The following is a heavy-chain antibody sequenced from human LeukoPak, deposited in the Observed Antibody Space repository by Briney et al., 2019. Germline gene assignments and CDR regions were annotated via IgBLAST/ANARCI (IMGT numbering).Heavy chain of an antibody. D-gene: IGHD1-1*01. V-gene: IGHV4-4*07. J-gene: IGHJ4*01. CDR3: ATGSGDFDH. CDR2: VLNTGTT. CDR1: GASIASWY. Sequence: SETLSLTCTVSGASIASWYWSWLRQPAGKRLEWIGRVLNTGTTNYNPSLKSRVTMSLDTSKSQISLSMKSVTAADTAVYYCATGSGDFDHWGHGTRVTISS.